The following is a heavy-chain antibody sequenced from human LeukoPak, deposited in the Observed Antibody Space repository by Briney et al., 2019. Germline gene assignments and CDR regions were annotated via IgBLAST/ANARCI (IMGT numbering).Heavy chain of an antibody. Sequence: GGSLRLSCAASGFTFSRYSMNWVRQAPGKGLEWVSYINSGSNAKYYADSVKGRFTISRDNTKNSLYLQMNSLRAEDTAVYYCARLDLGYGMDVWGQGTTVTVSS. J-gene: IGHJ6*02. D-gene: IGHD3/OR15-3a*01. V-gene: IGHV3-48*04. CDR3: ARLDLGYGMDV. CDR2: INSGSNAK. CDR1: GFTFSRYS.